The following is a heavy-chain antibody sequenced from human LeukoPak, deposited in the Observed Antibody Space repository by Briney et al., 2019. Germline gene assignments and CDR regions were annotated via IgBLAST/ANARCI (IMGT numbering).Heavy chain of an antibody. CDR1: GYTFSTYY. J-gene: IGHJ4*02. CDR3: ARARDYGDYVFDY. CDR2: INPSGGST. V-gene: IGHV1-46*01. Sequence: ASVKVSCKASGYTFSTYYIHWVRQAPGQGLDWMGIINPSGGSTSYAQKFQGRVTMTRDTSTSTVYMELTSLRSEDTAVFYCARARDYGDYVFDYWGQGTLVTVSS. D-gene: IGHD4-17*01.